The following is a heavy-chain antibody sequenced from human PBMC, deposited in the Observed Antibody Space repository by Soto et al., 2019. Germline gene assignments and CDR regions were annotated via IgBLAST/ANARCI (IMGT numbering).Heavy chain of an antibody. CDR2: IIPILGIA. Sequence: SVKVSCKASGGTFSSYTISWVRQAPGQGLEWMGRIIPILGIANYAQKFQGRVTITADKSTSTAYMELSSLRSEDTAVYYCAREVVVVPAAISYCMDVWGKGTTVTVSS. J-gene: IGHJ6*03. V-gene: IGHV1-69*04. D-gene: IGHD2-2*01. CDR3: AREVVVVPAAISYCMDV. CDR1: GGTFSSYT.